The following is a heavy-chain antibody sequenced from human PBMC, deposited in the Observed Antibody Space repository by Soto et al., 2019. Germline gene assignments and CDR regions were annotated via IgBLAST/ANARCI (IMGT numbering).Heavy chain of an antibody. Sequence: QLQLQESGAGLVKPSETLSLSCTVSGGSIGTTFYYWSWIRQPPGQGLEWIGMIYYSGTTYYNPSLRSRVTISVDTSKNQFSLWLTSVTAADTAVYYCARRRGNCSGGTCYSDFDYWGQGTRVTVSS. V-gene: IGHV4-39*01. J-gene: IGHJ4*02. CDR3: ARRRGNCSGGTCYSDFDY. D-gene: IGHD2-15*01. CDR1: GGSIGTTFYY. CDR2: IYYSGTT.